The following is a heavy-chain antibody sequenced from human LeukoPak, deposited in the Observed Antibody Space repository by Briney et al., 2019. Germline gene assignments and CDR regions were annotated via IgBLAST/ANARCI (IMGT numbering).Heavy chain of an antibody. CDR1: GFTFGTYT. D-gene: IGHD3-10*01. Sequence: PGGSLRLSCAASGFTFGTYTMNWVRQAPGKGLEWLSYITSSSSIIYYADSVKGRFTISRDNAKNSLYLQMNSLRAEDTAVYYCAKDPGPLDYYGSGSYNWGQGTLVTVSS. J-gene: IGHJ4*02. V-gene: IGHV3-48*04. CDR3: AKDPGPLDYYGSGSYN. CDR2: ITSSSSII.